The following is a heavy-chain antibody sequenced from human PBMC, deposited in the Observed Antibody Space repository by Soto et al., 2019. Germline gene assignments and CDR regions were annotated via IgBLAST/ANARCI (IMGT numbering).Heavy chain of an antibody. CDR2: IWFDGSNK. CDR3: ATTGPY. J-gene: IGHJ4*02. Sequence: QVQLVESGGGVVQPGRSLRLSCAASGFTFSSYGMHWVRQAPGKGLEWVAVIWFDGSNKFYADSVKGRFTISRDNSKNTVSLQMNSLRDEYSAAYYCATTGPYCGEGTLVTVSS. V-gene: IGHV3-33*01. CDR1: GFTFSSYG.